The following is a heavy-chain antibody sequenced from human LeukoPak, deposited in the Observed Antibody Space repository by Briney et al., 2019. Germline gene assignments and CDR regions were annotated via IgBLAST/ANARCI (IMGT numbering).Heavy chain of an antibody. CDR2: SHAGNGDT. Sequence: ASVKVSCKASGYTFTSSAIHWVRQAPGHRLEWLGWSHAGNGDTIYSPEFQGRFTITSDTSASTAYMELSSLRSEDMALYYCARGAYYGMDVWGQGTTVTVSS. V-gene: IGHV1-3*02. J-gene: IGHJ6*02. CDR3: ARGAYYGMDV. CDR1: GYTFTSSA.